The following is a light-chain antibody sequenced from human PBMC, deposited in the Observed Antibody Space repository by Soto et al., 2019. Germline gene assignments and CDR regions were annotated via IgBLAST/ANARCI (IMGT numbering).Light chain of an antibody. CDR2: EVS. CDR1: SSDVGGYNY. CDR3: SSYTTSSTHV. V-gene: IGLV2-14*01. J-gene: IGLJ2*01. Sequence: QSVLTRPASVSGSPGQSITISCTGTSSDVGGYNYVSWYQQHPGKAPKLMIYEVSNRPSGVPNRFSGSKSGNTASLTISGLQAEDEAHYYGSSYTTSSTHVFGRGTKLTVL.